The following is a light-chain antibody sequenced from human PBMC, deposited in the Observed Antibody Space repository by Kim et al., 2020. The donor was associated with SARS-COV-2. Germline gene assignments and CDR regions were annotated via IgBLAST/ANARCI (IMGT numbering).Light chain of an antibody. CDR2: DAS. J-gene: IGKJ4*01. CDR1: QDINNY. V-gene: IGKV1-33*01. CDR3: QQYHSLLLA. Sequence: DIQMTQSPSSLSASVGDRVTITCQASQDINNYLNWYQQKPGKSPKLLIYDASNLETGVPSRFSGSGSGTDFTFTISSLQPEDIATYYCQQYHSLLLAFGGGTKVDIK.